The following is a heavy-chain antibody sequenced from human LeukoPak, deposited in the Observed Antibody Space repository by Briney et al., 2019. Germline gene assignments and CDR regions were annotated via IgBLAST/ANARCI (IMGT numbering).Heavy chain of an antibody. V-gene: IGHV4-59*08. D-gene: IGHD4/OR15-4a*01. CDR1: GGSINSLY. J-gene: IGHJ4*02. Sequence: PSETLSLTCTVSGGSINSLYWSWVRQPPGKGLEWIGYIYYSGTTNYNPSLKSRVTISVDTSKNQFSLKLSSVTAADTAVYYCARHYSDYGAFYFDYWGQGTLVTVSS. CDR2: IYYSGTT. CDR3: ARHYSDYGAFYFDY.